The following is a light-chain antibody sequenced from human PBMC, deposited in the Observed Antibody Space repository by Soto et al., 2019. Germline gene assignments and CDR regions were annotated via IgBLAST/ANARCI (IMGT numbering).Light chain of an antibody. V-gene: IGLV1-44*01. CDR1: NSNIRGNT. CDR3: AAWDDSLNGPV. J-gene: IGLJ3*02. Sequence: QLVLTQPPSASGTPGQRVTISCSGSNSNIRGNTVNWYQQVPGTAPKLLIYSNNQRPSGVPDRFFGSKSGTSASLAISGLRSEDEADYYCAAWDDSLNGPVFGGGTKLTVL. CDR2: SNN.